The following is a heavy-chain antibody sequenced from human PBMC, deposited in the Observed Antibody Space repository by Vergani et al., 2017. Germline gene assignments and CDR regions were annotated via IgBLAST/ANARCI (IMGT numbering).Heavy chain of an antibody. J-gene: IGHJ3*02. V-gene: IGHV3-7*03. CDR3: AKDIRMSVAAFDI. CDR1: GFTFSSYW. D-gene: IGHD3-16*01. Sequence: EVQLVESGGGLVQPGGSLRLSCAASGFTFSSYWMSWVRQAPGKGLEWVANIKQDGSEKYYVDSVKGRFTISRDNAKNSLYLQMNSLRAEDTAVYYCAKDIRMSVAAFDIWGQGTMVTVSS. CDR2: IKQDGSEK.